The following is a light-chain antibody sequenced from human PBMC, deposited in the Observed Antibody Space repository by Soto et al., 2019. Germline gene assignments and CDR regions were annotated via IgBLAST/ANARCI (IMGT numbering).Light chain of an antibody. V-gene: IGKV1-39*01. J-gene: IGKJ1*01. CDR3: EQTYSRVT. Sequence: DIQMTQSPSSLSASVGDIGTVTCRASQSISNYLSWYQQKPGKAPNLLIHSASSLQSGVPPRFSGSGSGTDFTLTISGLQPEDFATYYREQTYSRVTFGQGTKVDIK. CDR2: SAS. CDR1: QSISNY.